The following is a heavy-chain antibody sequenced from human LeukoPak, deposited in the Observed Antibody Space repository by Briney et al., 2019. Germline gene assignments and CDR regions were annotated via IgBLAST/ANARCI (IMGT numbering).Heavy chain of an antibody. CDR3: AKDPPSRPPNYMDV. D-gene: IGHD2/OR15-2a*01. CDR1: GFTFSSYA. Sequence: GGSLRLSCAAPGFTFSSYAMSWVPQAPGKGLEWVSAISGSGGSTYYADSVKGRFTISRDNSKNTLYLQMNSLRAEDTAVYYCAKDPPSRPPNYMDVWGKGTTGTVSS. CDR2: ISGSGGST. V-gene: IGHV3-23*01. J-gene: IGHJ6*03.